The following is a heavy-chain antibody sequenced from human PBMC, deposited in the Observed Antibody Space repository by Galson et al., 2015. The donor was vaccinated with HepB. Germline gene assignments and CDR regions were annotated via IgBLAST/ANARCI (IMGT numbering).Heavy chain of an antibody. CDR3: ASGIGVAGGVGY. D-gene: IGHD6-19*01. J-gene: IGHJ4*02. CDR2: MNSNSGGA. V-gene: IGHV1-2*06. Sequence: SVKVSCKASGYRFTDYYIHWVRQAPGQGLEWMGRMNSNSGGANYALKSQGRVTMTRDTSINTAYMELTRLRSDDTAVYYCASGIGVAGGVGYWGQGTLVTVSS. CDR1: GYRFTDYY.